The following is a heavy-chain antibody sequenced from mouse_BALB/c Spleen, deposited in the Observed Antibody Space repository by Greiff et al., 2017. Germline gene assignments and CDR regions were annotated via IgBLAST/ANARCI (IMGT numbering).Heavy chain of an antibody. CDR3: ARGAHYGSSLYYYAMDY. D-gene: IGHD1-1*01. CDR1: GYSITSDYA. CDR2: ISYSGST. Sequence: EVKLMESGPGLVKPSQSLSLTCTVTGYSITSDYAWNWIRQFPGNKLEWMGYISYSGSTSYNPSLKSRISITRDTSKNQFFLQLNSVTTEDTATYYCARGAHYGSSLYYYAMDYWGQGTSVTVSS. J-gene: IGHJ4*01. V-gene: IGHV3-2*02.